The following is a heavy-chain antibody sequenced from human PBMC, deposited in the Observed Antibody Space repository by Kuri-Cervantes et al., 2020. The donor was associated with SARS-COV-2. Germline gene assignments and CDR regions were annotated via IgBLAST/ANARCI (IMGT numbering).Heavy chain of an antibody. CDR1: GGSASSGSYY. CDR2: IYNSGST. J-gene: IGHJ6*02. CDR3: ARVSGGYDLYYYYGMDV. D-gene: IGHD5-12*01. V-gene: IGHV4-61*01. Sequence: SETLSLTGTVSGGSASSGSYYWSWIRQPPGKGLEWIGYIYNSGSTNYNPSLKSRVTISVDTSKNQFSLKLSSVTAADTAVYYCARVSGGYDLYYYYGMDVWGQGTTVTVSS.